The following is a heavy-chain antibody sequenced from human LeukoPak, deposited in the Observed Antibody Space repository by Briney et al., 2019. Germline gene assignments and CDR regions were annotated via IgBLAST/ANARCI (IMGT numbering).Heavy chain of an antibody. D-gene: IGHD6-19*01. CDR3: AKDVAPDSGWDLDY. CDR1: GFTFSTYS. J-gene: IGHJ4*02. V-gene: IGHV3-23*01. Sequence: GGSLGLSCAASGFTFSTYSMTWVRQGPGKGLEWVSSIYPSGDSTFYADSVKGRFTISRDNSKNTLYLQMSSLRTEDTAIYYCAKDVAPDSGWDLDYWGQGTLVTVSS. CDR2: IYPSGDST.